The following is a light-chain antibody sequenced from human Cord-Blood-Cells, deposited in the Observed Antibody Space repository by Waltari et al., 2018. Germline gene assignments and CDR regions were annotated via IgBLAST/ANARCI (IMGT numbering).Light chain of an antibody. CDR3: KQYNSYSPWT. J-gene: IGKJ1*01. V-gene: IGKV1-5*03. CDR1: QSISSW. CDR2: KAS. Sequence: DIQMTQSPSTLSASVGDRVTIPCRASQSISSWLAWYQQKPGKAPKLLIYKASSLESGVPSRFSGSGSGTEFTLTISSLQPDDFATYYCKQYNSYSPWTFGQGTKVEIK.